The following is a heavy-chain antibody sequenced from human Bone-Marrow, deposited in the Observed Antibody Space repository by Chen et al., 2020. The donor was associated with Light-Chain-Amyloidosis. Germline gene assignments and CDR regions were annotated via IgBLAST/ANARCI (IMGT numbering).Heavy chain of an antibody. CDR1: GFTFSGAW. Sequence: VNLVESGGGLVKPGGSLRLSCPSSGFTFSGAWMSWVRQAPGKGLEWLGRIKSDADGGTTDYAAPVQGRFSISRDDSKKTLYLQMSSLKIEDTAMYYCTTDGRTDYWGQGTLVTVSS. J-gene: IGHJ4*02. V-gene: IGHV3-15*01. CDR2: IKSDADGGTT. CDR3: TTDGRTDY.